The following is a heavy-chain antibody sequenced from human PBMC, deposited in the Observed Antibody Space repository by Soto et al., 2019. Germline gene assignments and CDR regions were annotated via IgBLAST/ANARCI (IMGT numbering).Heavy chain of an antibody. CDR1: GFTVSSNY. CDR3: ARGSGYALDAFDI. CDR2: IYSGGST. V-gene: IGHV3-66*01. J-gene: IGHJ3*02. Sequence: VRSLRLSCAASGFTVSSNYMSWVRQAPGKGLEWVSVIYSGGSTYYADSVKGRFTISRDNSKNTLYLQMNSLRAEDTAVYYCARGSGYALDAFDIWGQGTMVTVSS. D-gene: IGHD5-12*01.